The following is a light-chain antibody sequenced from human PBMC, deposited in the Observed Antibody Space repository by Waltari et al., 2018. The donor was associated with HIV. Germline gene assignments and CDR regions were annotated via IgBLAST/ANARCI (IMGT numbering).Light chain of an antibody. Sequence: DIQMTQSPSSLSASVGDRVTITCRASQKISNYLNWYQQKPGKAPRLLIYAASTLRSGVPPRFSGSGSGTDFTLTISSLLPEDLATYFCQQSYSTSYSFGQGTKLQIK. J-gene: IGKJ2*03. CDR1: QKISNY. V-gene: IGKV1-39*01. CDR2: AAS. CDR3: QQSYSTSYS.